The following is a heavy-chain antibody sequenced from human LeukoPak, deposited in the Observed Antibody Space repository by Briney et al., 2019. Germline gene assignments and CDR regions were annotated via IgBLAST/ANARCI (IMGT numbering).Heavy chain of an antibody. CDR1: GFTFSSYA. CDR2: ISGSGGST. Sequence: GGSLRLSCAASGFTFSSYAMSWVRQAPGKGLEWVSAISGSGGSTYYADSVKGRFTISRDNSKNTLYLQMNSLRAEDTAVYYCAKDFWSDIVVVVAANAFDIWGQGTMVTVSS. J-gene: IGHJ3*02. D-gene: IGHD2-15*01. CDR3: AKDFWSDIVVVVAANAFDI. V-gene: IGHV3-23*01.